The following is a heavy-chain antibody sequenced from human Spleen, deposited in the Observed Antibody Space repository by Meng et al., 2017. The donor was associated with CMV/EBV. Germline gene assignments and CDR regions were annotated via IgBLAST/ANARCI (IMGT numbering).Heavy chain of an antibody. CDR3: ASQPRSDYYFDY. V-gene: IGHV3-74*01. D-gene: IGHD1-14*01. Sequence: GESLKISCAASGFTFSSYWMHWVRQAPGKGLVWVSRINSDGSSTNYADSVKGRFTISRDNAKNTLYLQMNSLRAEDTAVYYCASQPRSDYYFDYWGQGTLVTVSS. J-gene: IGHJ4*02. CDR2: INSDGSST. CDR1: GFTFSSYW.